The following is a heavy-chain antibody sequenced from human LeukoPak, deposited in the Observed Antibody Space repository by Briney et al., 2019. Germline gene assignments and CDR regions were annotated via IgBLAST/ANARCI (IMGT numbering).Heavy chain of an antibody. D-gene: IGHD1-26*01. CDR1: GYTFTGYY. Sequence: GASVKVSCKASGYTFTGYYMHWVRQAAPGQGLEWMGRINPNSGGTNYAQKFQGRVTMTRDTSISTAYMELSRLRSDDTAVYYCARDPLRIVEGPFPFDYWGQGTLVTVSS. CDR3: ARDPLRIVEGPFPFDY. J-gene: IGHJ4*02. V-gene: IGHV1-2*06. CDR2: INPNSGGT.